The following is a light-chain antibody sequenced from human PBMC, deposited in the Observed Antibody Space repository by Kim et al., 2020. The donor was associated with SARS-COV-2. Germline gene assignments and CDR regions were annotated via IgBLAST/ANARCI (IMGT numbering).Light chain of an antibody. CDR1: SSDVGGHNY. Sequence: QSITISCTGTSSDVGGHNYVSWCQQHPGKAPKLMIYDVTERPSGVSNRFSGSKSGNTASLTISGLQAEDEADYYCGSYTSTNTYVFGTGTKVTVL. CDR3: GSYTSTNTYV. V-gene: IGLV2-14*03. CDR2: DVT. J-gene: IGLJ1*01.